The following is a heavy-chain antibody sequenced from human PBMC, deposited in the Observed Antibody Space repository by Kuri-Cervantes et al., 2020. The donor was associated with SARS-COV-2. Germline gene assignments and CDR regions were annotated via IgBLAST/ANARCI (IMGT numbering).Heavy chain of an antibody. CDR2: ISYDGSNK. CDR1: GFTFSSYA. J-gene: IGHJ3*02. V-gene: IGHV3-30-3*01. CDR3: ATTDYDSSGSTFDI. Sequence: LSLTCAASGFTFSSYAMHWVRQAPGKGLEWVAVISYDGSNKYYADSVKGRFTISRDNSKNTLYLQMNSLRAEDTAVYYCATTDYDSSGSTFDIWGQGTMVTVSS. D-gene: IGHD3-22*01.